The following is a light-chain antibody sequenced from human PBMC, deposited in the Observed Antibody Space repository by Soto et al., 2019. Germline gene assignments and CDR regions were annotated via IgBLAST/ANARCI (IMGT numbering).Light chain of an antibody. J-gene: IGLJ1*01. CDR1: SSDIGHYDY. V-gene: IGLV2-14*03. CDR3: CSLTTGHTYV. Sequence: QSALTQPASVSGSPGQSITISCTGTSSDIGHYDYVSWYQQHPGKAPKLMIYHGTYRPSGVSNRYSGSKSGNSASLTISGLQADDEADYYCCSLTTGHTYVFGSGTKLTVL. CDR2: HGT.